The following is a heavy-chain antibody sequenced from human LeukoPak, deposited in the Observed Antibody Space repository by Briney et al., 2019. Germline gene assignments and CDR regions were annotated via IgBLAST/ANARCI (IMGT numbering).Heavy chain of an antibody. Sequence: SQTLSLTCTVSGGSISSGSYYWRWLRQPAGTGLEWIGRIYTSGSTNYNHSLKSQDTISVDTSKNQFSLKLSSVTAADTAVYYCARASYYGSGIYYVGGNWFVPWGQGTLVTVSS. CDR1: GGSISSGSYY. V-gene: IGHV4-61*02. J-gene: IGHJ5*02. D-gene: IGHD3-10*01. CDR2: IYTSGST. CDR3: ARASYYGSGIYYVGGNWFVP.